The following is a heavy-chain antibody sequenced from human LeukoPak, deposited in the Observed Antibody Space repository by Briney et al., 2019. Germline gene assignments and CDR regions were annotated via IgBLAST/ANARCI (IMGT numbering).Heavy chain of an antibody. CDR2: KWYDGSNK. D-gene: IGHD6-19*01. CDR1: GFTFSSYG. J-gene: IGHJ4*02. Sequence: GGSLRLSCAASGFTFSSYGMHWVRQAPGKGLEWVAVKWYDGSNKYYADSVKGRFTISRDNSKNTLYLQMNSLRAEDTAVYYCARESSGWYRGPFDYWGQGTLVTVSS. CDR3: ARESSGWYRGPFDY. V-gene: IGHV3-33*08.